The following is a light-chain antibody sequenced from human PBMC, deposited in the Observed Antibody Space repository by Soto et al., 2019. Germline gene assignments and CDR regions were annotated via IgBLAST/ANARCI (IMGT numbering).Light chain of an antibody. CDR1: QSVSANY. J-gene: IGKJ2*01. CDR2: GAS. Sequence: EIVLTQSPGTLSLSPGERATLSCRASQSVSANYLAWYQQKPGQAPRLLIYGASFRATGIPDRFSGSGSGTDFTLTISGLEPEDFAVYYCQQYGNLYTFGQGTKLEIK. V-gene: IGKV3-20*01. CDR3: QQYGNLYT.